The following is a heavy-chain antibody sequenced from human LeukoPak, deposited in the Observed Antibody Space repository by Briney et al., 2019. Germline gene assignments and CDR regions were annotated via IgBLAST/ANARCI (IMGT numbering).Heavy chain of an antibody. Sequence: GGSLRLSCAASGFTFDDYAMHWVRQAPGKGLEWVSGISWNSGTIGYADSVKGRLTISRDNAKNSLYLQMNSLRTEDTALYYCAKDIGPGYSSSWYWDYWGRGTLVTVSS. CDR3: AKDIGPGYSSSWYWDY. D-gene: IGHD6-13*01. CDR2: ISWNSGTI. CDR1: GFTFDDYA. J-gene: IGHJ4*02. V-gene: IGHV3-9*01.